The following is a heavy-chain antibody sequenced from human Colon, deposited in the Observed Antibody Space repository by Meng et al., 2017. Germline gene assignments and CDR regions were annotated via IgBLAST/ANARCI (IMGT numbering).Heavy chain of an antibody. CDR2: INHTGNT. CDR3: ARSVRLGVAGKSGAY. CDR1: GGSFSGYS. Sequence: QVSLPHWGEGLLRPSETLSLTCAVYGGSFSGYSWSWIGQPTGKGLEWVGEINHTGNTSYNPSLKSRLTISVDTSKNQFSLNLSSVTAADTALYYCARSVRLGVAGKSGAYWGQGTLVTVSS. V-gene: IGHV4-34*01. D-gene: IGHD6-19*01. J-gene: IGHJ4*02.